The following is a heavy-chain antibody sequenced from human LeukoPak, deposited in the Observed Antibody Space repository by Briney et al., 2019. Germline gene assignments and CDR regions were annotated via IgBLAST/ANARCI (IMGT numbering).Heavy chain of an antibody. Sequence: GGSLRLSCAASGFTFSSYAMSWVRQAPGKGLEWVSAISGSGGSTYYADSVKGRFTISRDNSKNTLYLQMNSLRAEDMAVYYCAKVYSSGWKWSGYFDYWGQGTLVTVSS. CDR1: GFTFSSYA. CDR2: ISGSGGST. V-gene: IGHV3-23*01. D-gene: IGHD6-19*01. J-gene: IGHJ4*02. CDR3: AKVYSSGWKWSGYFDY.